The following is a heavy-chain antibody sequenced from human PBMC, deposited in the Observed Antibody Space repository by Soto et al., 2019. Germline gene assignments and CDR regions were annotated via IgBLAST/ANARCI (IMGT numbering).Heavy chain of an antibody. CDR3: ARHFDVDPSLDHYYFDL. V-gene: IGHV4-4*07. J-gene: IGHJ2*01. CDR2: IYASGRT. D-gene: IGHD3-9*01. Sequence: QVLLQDSGPGLVKPSETLSLACTVSGVSITPYFWSWIRQPAGEVPEWLGHIYASGRTTYNPSLKSRVTMFVSQTQVSLRLTSVTAADTAVYYCARHFDVDPSLDHYYFDLWGRGALVTVSS. CDR1: GVSITPYF.